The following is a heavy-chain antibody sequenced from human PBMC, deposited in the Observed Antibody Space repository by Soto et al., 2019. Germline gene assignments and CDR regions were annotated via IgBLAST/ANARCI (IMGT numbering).Heavy chain of an antibody. Sequence: VQLVESGGGVVQPGRSLRLSCAASGFTFSNYAMNWVRQAPGKGLEWVSTISGSGGTYYADSVKGRFTISRDNSKNTLYLQMNSLRAEDTAVYYCAKTIEGGTLHAFDIWGQGTMVTVSS. CDR1: GFTFSNYA. J-gene: IGHJ3*02. CDR2: ISGSGGT. D-gene: IGHD1-26*01. V-gene: IGHV3-23*04. CDR3: AKTIEGGTLHAFDI.